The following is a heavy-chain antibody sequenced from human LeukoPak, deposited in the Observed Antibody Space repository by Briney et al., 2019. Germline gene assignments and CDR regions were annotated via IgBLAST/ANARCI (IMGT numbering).Heavy chain of an antibody. D-gene: IGHD5-18*01. V-gene: IGHV4-61*02. CDR2: IYTSGRY. J-gene: IGHJ5*02. CDR3: ARDLYVYYWFDP. Sequence: SQTLSLTCTVSGVSISSSSYYWSWIRQPTGKGLEWIGRIYTSGRYNYNPSIKSRATISVDTSKNQFSLKLSSVAAADTAVYYCARDLYVYYWFDPGGQGTLVTVSS. CDR1: GVSISSSSYY.